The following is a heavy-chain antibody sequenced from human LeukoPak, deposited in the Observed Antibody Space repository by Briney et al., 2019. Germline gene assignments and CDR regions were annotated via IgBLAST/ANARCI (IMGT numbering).Heavy chain of an antibody. CDR1: GGAIGSYY. Sequence: SETLSLTCTVSGGAIGSYYWSWIRQPPGKGLEWIGYIYDRGTTKYNPSLKSRVTISVDTPKNQFSLKLSSVTAADTAVYYCATQIVASPYYYYMDVWGKGTTVTISS. D-gene: IGHD5-12*01. CDR2: IYDRGTT. CDR3: ATQIVASPYYYYMDV. V-gene: IGHV4-59*01. J-gene: IGHJ6*03.